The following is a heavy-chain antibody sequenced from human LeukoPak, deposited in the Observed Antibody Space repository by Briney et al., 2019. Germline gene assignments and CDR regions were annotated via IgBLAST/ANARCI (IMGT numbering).Heavy chain of an antibody. Sequence: GGSLRLSCAASRFTFNSYAMSWVRQAPGKGLEWVSVIGGSNGITFYVGSVKGRFTISRDNSKDTLYLQMNSLRAEDTAVYYCARGGAVAVSSSFDYWGQGTLVTVSS. D-gene: IGHD6-19*01. V-gene: IGHV3-23*01. CDR1: RFTFNSYA. CDR2: IGGSNGIT. J-gene: IGHJ4*02. CDR3: ARGGAVAVSSSFDY.